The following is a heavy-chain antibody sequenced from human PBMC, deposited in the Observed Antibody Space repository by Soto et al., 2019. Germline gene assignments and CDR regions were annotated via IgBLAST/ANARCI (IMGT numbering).Heavy chain of an antibody. J-gene: IGHJ4*02. V-gene: IGHV1-2*04. D-gene: IGHD3-3*01. CDR3: ARDYHGRRLNSDFWSGYGY. CDR2: INPNSGDT. CDR1: GYTFTGYY. Sequence: ASVKVSCKASGYTFTGYYIHWVRQAPGQGLEWMGWINPNSGDTNYAQKFQGWVTMTRDVSISTAYMALSRLRSDDTAVYYCARDYHGRRLNSDFWSGYGYWGQGTLVTVSS.